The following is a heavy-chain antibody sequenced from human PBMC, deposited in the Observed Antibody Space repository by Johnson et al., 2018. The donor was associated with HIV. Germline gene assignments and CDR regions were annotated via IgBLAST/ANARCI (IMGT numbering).Heavy chain of an antibody. D-gene: IGHD3-22*01. V-gene: IGHV3-9*01. J-gene: IGHJ3*02. Sequence: VQLVESGGGLVQPGRSLRLSCAASGFTFDDYAMHWVRQAPGKGLEWVSGISWNSGSIGYADSVKGRFTISRDNSKNTLYLQMNSLRAEDTAVYYCAKDVGNYWPNAFDIWGQGTMVTVSS. CDR3: AKDVGNYWPNAFDI. CDR2: ISWNSGSI. CDR1: GFTFDDYA.